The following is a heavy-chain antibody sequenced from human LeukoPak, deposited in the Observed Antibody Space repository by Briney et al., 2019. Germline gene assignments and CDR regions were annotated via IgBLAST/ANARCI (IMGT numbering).Heavy chain of an antibody. D-gene: IGHD3-10*01. Sequence: GGSLRLSCAASGFTFSSYVMTWVRQAPGKGLEWVSYISSSSSTIYYADSVKGRFTISRDNAKNSLYLQMNSLRAEDTAVYYCARDLYWFGDGGYYYYGMDVWGQGTTVTVSS. CDR1: GFTFSSYV. V-gene: IGHV3-48*04. CDR2: ISSSSSTI. J-gene: IGHJ6*02. CDR3: ARDLYWFGDGGYYYYGMDV.